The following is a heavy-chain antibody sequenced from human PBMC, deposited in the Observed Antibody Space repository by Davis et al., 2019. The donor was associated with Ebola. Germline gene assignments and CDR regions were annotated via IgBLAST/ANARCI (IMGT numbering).Heavy chain of an antibody. J-gene: IGHJ6*02. V-gene: IGHV3-30*02. Sequence: GGSLRLSCAASGFTFSSYGMHWVRQAPGKGLEWVAVIWYDGSNKYYADSVKGRFTISRDNSKNTLYLQMNSLRAEDTAVYYCAKDLYYDFWSGYYGPENYYYYGMDVWGQGTTVTVSS. CDR1: GFTFSSYG. CDR2: IWYDGSNK. D-gene: IGHD3-3*01. CDR3: AKDLYYDFWSGYYGPENYYYYGMDV.